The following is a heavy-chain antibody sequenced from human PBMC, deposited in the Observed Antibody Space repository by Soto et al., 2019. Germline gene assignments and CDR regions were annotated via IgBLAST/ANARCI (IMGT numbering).Heavy chain of an antibody. CDR3: ARGSRVKIPAATGRDYYYHGLDV. Sequence: SETLSLTCAVYGGSFRGHYWSWIRQPPGKGLEWIGEINHRGSANYNPSVKSRVTISVDTSKNQFSLKLNSVTAADTAMYYCARGSRVKIPAATGRDYYYHGLDVWAQGTAVTVSS. D-gene: IGHD1-26*01. J-gene: IGHJ6*02. CDR1: GGSFRGHY. V-gene: IGHV4-34*01. CDR2: INHRGSA.